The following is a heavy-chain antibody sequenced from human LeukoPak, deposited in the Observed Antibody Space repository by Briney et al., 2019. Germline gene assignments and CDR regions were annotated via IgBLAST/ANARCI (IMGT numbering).Heavy chain of an antibody. J-gene: IGHJ4*02. D-gene: IGHD6-13*01. Sequence: PGRSLRLSCAASGFTFSSYSMHWVRQAPGKGLEWVAVMSYDGSNKFYADSVKGRFTISRDNSKNTLFLQMNSLRAEDTAEYYCARDFSGSWTTRLDYWGQGTLVTVSS. CDR2: MSYDGSNK. V-gene: IGHV3-30-3*01. CDR1: GFTFSSYS. CDR3: ARDFSGSWTTRLDY.